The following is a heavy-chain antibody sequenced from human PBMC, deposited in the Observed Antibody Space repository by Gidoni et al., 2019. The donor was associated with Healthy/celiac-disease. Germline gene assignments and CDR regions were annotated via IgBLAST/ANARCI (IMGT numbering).Heavy chain of an antibody. CDR3: TIYSGYDSDIFAYYGMDV. V-gene: IGHV3-15*01. Sequence: EVQLVESGGVLVKPGGSLRLSCAASGFTFSNALMSWVRQAPGKGLEWVGRIKSKTDGGTTDYAAPVKGRFTISRDDSKNTLYLQMNSLKTEDTAVYYCTIYSGYDSDIFAYYGMDVWGQGTTVTVSS. CDR2: IKSKTDGGTT. J-gene: IGHJ6*02. CDR1: GFTFSNAL. D-gene: IGHD5-12*01.